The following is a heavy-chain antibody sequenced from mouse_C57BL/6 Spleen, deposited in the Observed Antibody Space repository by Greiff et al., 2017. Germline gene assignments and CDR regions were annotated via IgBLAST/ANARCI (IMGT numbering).Heavy chain of an antibody. D-gene: IGHD1-1*01. CDR2: INPYNGGT. Sequence: SGPVLVKPGASVKMSCKASGYTFTDYYMNWVKQSHGKSLEWIGVINPYNGGTSYNQKFKGKATLTVDKSSSTAYLELNSLTSEDSAVYYCARSGAVSYFDYWGQGTTLTVSS. CDR3: ARSGAVSYFDY. J-gene: IGHJ2*01. CDR1: GYTFTDYY. V-gene: IGHV1-19*01.